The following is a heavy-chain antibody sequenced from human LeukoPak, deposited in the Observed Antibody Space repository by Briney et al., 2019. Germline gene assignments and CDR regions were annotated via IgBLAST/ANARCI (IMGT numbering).Heavy chain of an antibody. J-gene: IGHJ4*02. CDR2: IYYSGST. Sequence: SETLSLTCTVSGGSISSSSYYWGWIRQPPGKGLEWIGSIYYSGSTYYNPSLKSRVTISVDTSKNQFSLKLSSVTAADTAVYYCARQLAARTLDYWGQGTLVTVSS. V-gene: IGHV4-39*01. D-gene: IGHD6-6*01. CDR3: ARQLAARTLDY. CDR1: GGSISSSSYY.